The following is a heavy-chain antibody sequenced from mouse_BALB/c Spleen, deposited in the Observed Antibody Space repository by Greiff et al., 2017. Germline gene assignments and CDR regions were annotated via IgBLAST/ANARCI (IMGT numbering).Heavy chain of an antibody. CDR3: ARNGPYDYLDY. J-gene: IGHJ2*01. D-gene: IGHD2-3*01. CDR2: IWSGGST. Sequence: QVQLLQSGPGLVQPSQSLSITCTVSGFSLTSYGVHWVRQSPGKGLEWLGVIWSGGSTDYNAAFISRLSISKDNSKSQVFFKMNSLQADDTSRYYCARNGPYDYLDYWGQGTTLTVSS. CDR1: GFSLTSYG. V-gene: IGHV2-4-1*01.